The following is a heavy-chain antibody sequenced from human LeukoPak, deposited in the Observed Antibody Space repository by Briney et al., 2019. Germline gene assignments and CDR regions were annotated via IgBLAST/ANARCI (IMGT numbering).Heavy chain of an antibody. CDR1: GDSISSSSYY. Sequence: SETLSLTCTVSGDSISSSSYYWGWIRQPPGKGLEWIGSIYYSGSTYYNPSLKSRVTISVDTSKNQFSLKLSSVTAADTAVYYCARRRVYSSSWFDYWGQGTLVTVSS. J-gene: IGHJ4*02. D-gene: IGHD6-13*01. CDR3: ARRRVYSSSWFDY. CDR2: IYYSGST. V-gene: IGHV4-39*01.